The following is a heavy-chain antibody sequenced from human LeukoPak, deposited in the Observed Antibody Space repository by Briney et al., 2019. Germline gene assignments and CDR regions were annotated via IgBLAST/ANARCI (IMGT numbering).Heavy chain of an antibody. J-gene: IGHJ4*02. V-gene: IGHV3-30*18. CDR2: ISYDGSNK. D-gene: IGHD3-10*01. CDR3: AKPINYYGSGSYYAGFDY. Sequence: GGSLRLSCAASGFTFSSYGMHWVRQAPGKGLEWGAVISYDGSNKYYADSVKGRFTISRDNSKNTLYLQMNSLRAEDTAVYYCAKPINYYGSGSYYAGFDYWGQGTLVTVSS. CDR1: GFTFSSYG.